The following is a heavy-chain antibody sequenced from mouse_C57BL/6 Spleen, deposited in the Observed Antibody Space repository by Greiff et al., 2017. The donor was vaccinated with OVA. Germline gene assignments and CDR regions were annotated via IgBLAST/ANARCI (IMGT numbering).Heavy chain of an antibody. Sequence: DVMLVESGGGLVQPKGSLKLSCAASGFTFNTYAMHWVRQAPGKGLEWVARIRSKSSNYATYYADSVKDRFTISRDDSQSMLYLQMNNLKTEDTAMYYCVREAIYYGSSLFDYWGQGTTLTVSS. D-gene: IGHD1-1*01. J-gene: IGHJ2*01. CDR2: IRSKSSNYAT. CDR1: GFTFNTYA. V-gene: IGHV10-3*01. CDR3: VREAIYYGSSLFDY.